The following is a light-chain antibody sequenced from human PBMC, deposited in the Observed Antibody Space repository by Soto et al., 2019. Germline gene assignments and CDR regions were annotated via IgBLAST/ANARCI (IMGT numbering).Light chain of an antibody. CDR1: QSVSSSY. J-gene: IGKJ2*01. V-gene: IGKV3-20*01. Sequence: EIVLTQSPGTLSLSPGERATLSCRASQSVSSSYLAWYQQIPGQAPRLLIYGASSRATGIPDRFSGSGSGTDFTLTISRLEPEDFAVYYCQQYPGYTFGQGPKLEIK. CDR2: GAS. CDR3: QQYPGYT.